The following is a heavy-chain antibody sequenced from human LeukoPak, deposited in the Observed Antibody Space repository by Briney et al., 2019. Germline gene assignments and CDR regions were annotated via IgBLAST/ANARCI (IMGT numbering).Heavy chain of an antibody. J-gene: IGHJ4*02. Sequence: GGSLRLSCSASGFTFSDYSMHWVRQTPGKGLEWVAVMSFDGKDKFYTDSVKGRFTISTDNSKNTLFLQMDSLRSEDTAIYFCARGRRSETPWNLLSHWGQGTLVTVSS. CDR3: ARGRRSETPWNLLSH. D-gene: IGHD3-10*01. CDR2: MSFDGKDK. CDR1: GFTFSDYS. V-gene: IGHV3-30*04.